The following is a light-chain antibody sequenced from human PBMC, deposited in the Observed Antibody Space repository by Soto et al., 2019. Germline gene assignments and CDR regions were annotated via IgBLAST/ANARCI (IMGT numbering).Light chain of an antibody. CDR1: QSVSDSH. CDR3: HRYDRSPIFT. Sequence: EIVLTQSPGTLSLSPGERATLSCRASQSVSDSHLAWYHQKPGQPPRLLIYGASNRATGIPDRFSGRGSGTDFTLTISRLEPEDFATYHCHRYDRSPIFTFGPGTKVDV. CDR2: GAS. J-gene: IGKJ3*01. V-gene: IGKV3-20*01.